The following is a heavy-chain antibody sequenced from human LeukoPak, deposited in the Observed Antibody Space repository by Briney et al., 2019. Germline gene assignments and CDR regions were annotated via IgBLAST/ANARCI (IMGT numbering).Heavy chain of an antibody. V-gene: IGHV5-51*01. D-gene: IGHD3-9*01. CDR1: GYTFTNYW. CDR3: ARLHSPCKNRCFDWLKFDY. Sequence: GESLKISCKGSGYTFTNYWIGWVRQMPGKGLEWMGIIYPGDSDTRYSPSFQGQVTISADKSISTAYLQWSSLKASDTAMYYCARLHSPCKNRCFDWLKFDYWGQGTLVTVSS. CDR2: IYPGDSDT. J-gene: IGHJ4*02.